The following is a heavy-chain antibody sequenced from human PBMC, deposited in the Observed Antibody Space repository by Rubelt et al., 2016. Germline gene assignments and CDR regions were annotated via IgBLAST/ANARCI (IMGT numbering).Heavy chain of an antibody. CDR1: GYSISSGYF. J-gene: IGHJ4*02. CDR2: IYHSGGT. CDR3: ARVHRTAAGRPFDN. V-gene: IGHV4-38-2*02. Sequence: QLQLQESGPGLVKPSETLSLTCTVSGYSISSGYFWGWIRQPPGKGLEWIASIYHSGGTYYNPSLKRRITIIVDTSKNQFARKLGPVTAADPAVYYCARVHRTAAGRPFDNWGQGILVAVSS. D-gene: IGHD6-13*01.